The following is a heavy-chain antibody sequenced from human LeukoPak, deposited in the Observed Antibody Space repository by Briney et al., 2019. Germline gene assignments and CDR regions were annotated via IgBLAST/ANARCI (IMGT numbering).Heavy chain of an antibody. J-gene: IGHJ4*02. CDR1: GFTFSSYG. D-gene: IGHD2-2*01. Sequence: GGSLRLSCPASGFTFSSYGMHWVRQAPGKGLEWVAFIRHDGSNKYYADSVKGRFTISRDNSKNTLYLQMNSLRAEDTAVYYCAKGYCSSTTCSVDYWGQGTLVTVSS. CDR2: IRHDGSNK. CDR3: AKGYCSSTTCSVDY. V-gene: IGHV3-30*02.